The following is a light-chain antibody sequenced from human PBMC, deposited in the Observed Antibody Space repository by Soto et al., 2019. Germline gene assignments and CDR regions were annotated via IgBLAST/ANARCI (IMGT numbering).Light chain of an antibody. J-gene: IGLJ1*01. CDR2: EVT. Sequence: QSTRTQPHSPSVFPGGGVTISCAGTSSDVGGYNYVSWYQQHPRKAPKLMIYEVTRRPSGVPDRFSGSKSGNTASLTVSGLQVEDEADYYCSSYAGSNEVFGTGTKVTVL. V-gene: IGLV2-8*01. CDR1: SSDVGGYNY. CDR3: SSYAGSNEV.